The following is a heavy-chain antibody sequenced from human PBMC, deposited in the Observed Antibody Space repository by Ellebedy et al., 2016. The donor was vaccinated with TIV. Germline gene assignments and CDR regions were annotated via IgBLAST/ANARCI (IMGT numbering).Heavy chain of an antibody. CDR1: GGSISSYY. CDR2: IYTSGST. Sequence: MPSETLSLTCTVSGGSISSYYWSWIRQPAGKGLEWIGRIYTSGSTNYNPSLKSRVTMSVDTSKNQFSLKLSSVTAADTAVYYCARANHILTGYYFDYWGQGTLVTVSS. V-gene: IGHV4-4*07. CDR3: ARANHILTGYYFDY. J-gene: IGHJ4*02. D-gene: IGHD3-9*01.